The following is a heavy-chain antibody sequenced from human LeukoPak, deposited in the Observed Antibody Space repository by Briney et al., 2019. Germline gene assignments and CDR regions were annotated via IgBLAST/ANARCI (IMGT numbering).Heavy chain of an antibody. Sequence: PGGSLRLSCAASGXTFSDYYMSWIRQAPGKGLEWVSYISSSSVYMHYADSVKGRFTISRDNAKNSVYLQMSGLRDEDTAVYYCATVPGHGGWRSEDYWGQGTLVTVSS. D-gene: IGHD6-19*01. J-gene: IGHJ4*02. V-gene: IGHV3-11*03. CDR3: ATVPGHGGWRSEDY. CDR2: ISSSSVYM. CDR1: GXTFSDYY.